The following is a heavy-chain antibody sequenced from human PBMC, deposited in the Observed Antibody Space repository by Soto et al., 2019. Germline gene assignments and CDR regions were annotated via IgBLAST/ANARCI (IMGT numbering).Heavy chain of an antibody. CDR2: IIPIFGTA. D-gene: IGHD2-21*02. J-gene: IGHJ3*02. V-gene: IGHV1-69*01. CDR1: GGTFSSYA. CDR3: ARDGSLGVVTAIRAFDI. Sequence: QVQLVQSGAEVKKPGSSVKVSCKASGGTFSSYAISWVRQAPGQGLEWMGGIIPIFGTANYAQKFQGRVTITEDEYTSTAYMELSSLRSEDTAVYYCARDGSLGVVTAIRAFDIWGQGTMVTVSS.